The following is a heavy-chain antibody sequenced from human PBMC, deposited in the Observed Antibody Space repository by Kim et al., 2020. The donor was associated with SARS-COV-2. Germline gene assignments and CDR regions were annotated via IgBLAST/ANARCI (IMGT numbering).Heavy chain of an antibody. D-gene: IGHD3-3*01. Sequence: ASVKVSCKASAYTFTSYAISWVRQAPGQGLEWMGWISAYNGNTNYAQKLQGRVTMTTDTSTSTAYMELRSLRSDDTAVYYCARANSNDDFWSGYSGYYFDYWGQGTLVTVSS. CDR3: ARANSNDDFWSGYSGYYFDY. J-gene: IGHJ4*02. CDR1: AYTFTSYA. V-gene: IGHV1-18*01. CDR2: ISAYNGNT.